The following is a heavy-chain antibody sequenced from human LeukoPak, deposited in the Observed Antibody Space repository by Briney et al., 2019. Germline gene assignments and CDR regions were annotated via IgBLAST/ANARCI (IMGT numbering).Heavy chain of an antibody. V-gene: IGHV3-9*01. Sequence: PGGSLRLSCAASGFTFDDYAMHWVRQAPGKGLEWVSGISYNSDTIAYADSVKGRFTTSRDNAKNSLYLQMNSLRAEDTALYYCAKDYCGGDCYSGWYFDLWGRGTLVTVSS. CDR1: GFTFDDYA. D-gene: IGHD2-21*02. CDR3: AKDYCGGDCYSGWYFDL. CDR2: ISYNSDTI. J-gene: IGHJ2*01.